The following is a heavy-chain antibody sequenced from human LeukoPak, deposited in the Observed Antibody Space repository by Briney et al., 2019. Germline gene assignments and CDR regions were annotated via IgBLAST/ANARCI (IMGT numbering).Heavy chain of an antibody. Sequence: GGSLRLSCVVSGLTFDNAWMSWVRQAPGKGLDWVGRIKSKNVGETTEYAAPVQGRFTISRDDSKNTVYLQMSNLKTEDTAVYYCTTGPGNSGYWGQGTLVTVSS. D-gene: IGHD4-23*01. CDR3: TTGPGNSGY. V-gene: IGHV3-15*01. CDR2: IKSKNVGETT. J-gene: IGHJ4*02. CDR1: GLTFDNAW.